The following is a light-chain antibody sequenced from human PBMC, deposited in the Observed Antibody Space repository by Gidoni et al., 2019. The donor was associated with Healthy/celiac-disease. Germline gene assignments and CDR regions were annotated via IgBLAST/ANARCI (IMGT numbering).Light chain of an antibody. CDR2: GAS. CDR3: QQYNNWLL. V-gene: IGKV3-15*01. CDR1: QSVSIN. Sequence: EIVMTQSPATLSVSPGERATLSCRASQSVSINLAWYQQKPGQAPRLLIYGASTRATGIPARFSGSGSGTEFTLTISSLQSEDFAVYYCQQYNNWLLFGQGTKLEIK. J-gene: IGKJ2*01.